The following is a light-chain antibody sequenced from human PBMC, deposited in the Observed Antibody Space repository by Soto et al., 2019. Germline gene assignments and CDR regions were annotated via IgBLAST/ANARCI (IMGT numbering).Light chain of an antibody. J-gene: IGKJ3*01. Sequence: EIVLTQSPGTLSLSPGERATLSCRASQSVSSSYLAWYQQKPGQAPRLLIYGASSRATGIPDRFSGSGSGTDFTLTISRLEPEDFAVYYCKPYGSSPFTFGPGTKVDIK. CDR2: GAS. V-gene: IGKV3-20*01. CDR1: QSVSSSY. CDR3: KPYGSSPFT.